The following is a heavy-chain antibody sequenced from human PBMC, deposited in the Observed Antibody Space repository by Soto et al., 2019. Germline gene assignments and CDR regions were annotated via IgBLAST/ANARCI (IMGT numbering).Heavy chain of an antibody. CDR3: ARASPRTMIVVVTRRFWFDP. J-gene: IGHJ5*02. Sequence: GASVKVSCKASGYTFTSYAMHWVRQAPGQRLEWMGWINAGNGNTKYSQKFQGRVTITRDTSASTAYMELSSLRSEDTAVYYCARASPRTMIVVVTRRFWFDPWGQGTLVTVSS. V-gene: IGHV1-3*01. CDR1: GYTFTSYA. D-gene: IGHD3-22*01. CDR2: INAGNGNT.